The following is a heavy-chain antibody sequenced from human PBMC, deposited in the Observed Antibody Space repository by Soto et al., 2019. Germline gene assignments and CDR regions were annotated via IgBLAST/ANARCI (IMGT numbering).Heavy chain of an antibody. CDR3: ARAPDYGDYIEGFDV. Sequence: SENLSLTCSVSGASIRSYYWHWIRQPPGKGLEWIGYVYTSDYTRYSSSLKSRVTISVDTSKSQFYLRLNSVTAADTAVYYCARAPDYGDYIEGFDVCSQGTLVTFSS. CDR1: GASIRSYY. CDR2: VYTSDYT. J-gene: IGHJ3*01. D-gene: IGHD4-17*01. V-gene: IGHV4-4*08.